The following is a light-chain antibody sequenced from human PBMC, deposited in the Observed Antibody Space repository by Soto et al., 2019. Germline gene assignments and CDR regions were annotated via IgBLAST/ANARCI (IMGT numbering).Light chain of an antibody. Sequence: VVMTQSQASLSASPGERVTLSCRASQNILSSLAWYQQRPGQAPRLLIYDASTRATGIPPRFSGGGSGTKFTVTISSLQSEDFAIYYCQQYDIWPPYTFAQGTKVAIK. CDR2: DAS. J-gene: IGKJ2*01. CDR3: QQYDIWPPYT. CDR1: QNILSS. V-gene: IGKV3-15*01.